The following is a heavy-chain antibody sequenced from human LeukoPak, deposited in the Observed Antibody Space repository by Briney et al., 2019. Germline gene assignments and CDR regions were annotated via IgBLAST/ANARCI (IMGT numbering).Heavy chain of an antibody. Sequence: PSETLSLTCTVSGGPISSGGYYWSWIRQHPGKGLEWIGYIYYSGSTYYNPSLKSRVTISVDTSKNQFSLKLSSVTPEDTAVYYCARRLTQYDCFDPWGQGILVTVSS. V-gene: IGHV4-31*03. CDR2: IYYSGST. D-gene: IGHD2-2*01. J-gene: IGHJ5*02. CDR3: ARRLTQYDCFDP. CDR1: GGPISSGGYY.